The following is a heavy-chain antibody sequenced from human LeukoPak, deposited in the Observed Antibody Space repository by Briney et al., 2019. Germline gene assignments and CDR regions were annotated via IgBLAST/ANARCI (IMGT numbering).Heavy chain of an antibody. CDR2: ISYDGSNK. CDR1: GFYFNAYL. CDR3: AKEFRYYDSSGYPDY. J-gene: IGHJ4*02. V-gene: IGHV3-30*18. D-gene: IGHD3-22*01. Sequence: GGSLRLSCVASGFYFNAYLMSWVRQAPGKGLEWVAVISYDGSNKYYADSVKGRFTISRDNSKNTLYLQMNSLRAEDTAVYYCAKEFRYYDSSGYPDYWGQGTLVTVSS.